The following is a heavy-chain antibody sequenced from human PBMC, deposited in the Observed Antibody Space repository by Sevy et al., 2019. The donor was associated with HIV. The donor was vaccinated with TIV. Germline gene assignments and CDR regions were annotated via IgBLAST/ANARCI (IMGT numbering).Heavy chain of an antibody. Sequence: GGSLRLSCAASGFTFSNAWMSWVRQAPGKGLEWVGRIKSKTDGGTTDYAAPVKGRFTISRDDSKNTLYLQMNSLKTEDTAVYYCTTEWGGNCSGGSCYHSSGFDYWGQGTLVTVSS. CDR3: TTEWGGNCSGGSCYHSSGFDY. CDR1: GFTFSNAW. CDR2: IKSKTDGGTT. D-gene: IGHD2-15*01. J-gene: IGHJ4*02. V-gene: IGHV3-15*01.